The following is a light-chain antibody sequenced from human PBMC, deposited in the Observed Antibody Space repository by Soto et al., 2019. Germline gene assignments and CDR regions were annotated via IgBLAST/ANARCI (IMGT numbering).Light chain of an antibody. V-gene: IGLV2-14*01. Sequence: QSVLTQPASVSGSPGQSISISCTGTSSDVGAYNFVSWYQQHPGKAPKLMIYEVSNRPSGVSNRFSGSKSGNTASLTISGLQAEDEADYYCSSYTSSSTLVFXSGTKLTVL. J-gene: IGLJ1*01. CDR1: SSDVGAYNF. CDR3: SSYTSSSTLV. CDR2: EVS.